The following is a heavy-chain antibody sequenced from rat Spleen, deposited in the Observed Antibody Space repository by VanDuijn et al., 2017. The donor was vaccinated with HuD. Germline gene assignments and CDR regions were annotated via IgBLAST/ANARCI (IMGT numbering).Heavy chain of an antibody. J-gene: IGHJ2*01. CDR2: ISGGGGT. CDR1: GNSLSSNG. Sequence: QVQLKESGPGLVQPSQTLSLSCTVSGNSLSSNGISWVRQPPGKGLEWIAAISGGGGTYYNSFFKSRLSISRDTSKSQVFLKMNSLQTEDTATYYCARANRDSYAHFDYWGQGVMVTVSS. CDR3: ARANRDSYAHFDY. V-gene: IGHV2S12*01. D-gene: IGHD1-12*01.